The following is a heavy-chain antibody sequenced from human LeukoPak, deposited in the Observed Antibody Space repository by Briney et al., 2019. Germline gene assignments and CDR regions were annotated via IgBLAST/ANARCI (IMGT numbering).Heavy chain of an antibody. V-gene: IGHV1-46*01. CDR1: GYTFTSYY. CDR3: ARARGCSGYDGGFDY. Sequence: ASVKVSCKASGYTFTSYYMHWVRQAPGQGLEWMGISNPSGGSTSYAQKFQGRVTMTRDTSTSTVYMELSSLRSEDTAVYYCARARGCSGYDGGFDYWGQGTLVTVSS. J-gene: IGHJ4*02. CDR2: SNPSGGST. D-gene: IGHD5-12*01.